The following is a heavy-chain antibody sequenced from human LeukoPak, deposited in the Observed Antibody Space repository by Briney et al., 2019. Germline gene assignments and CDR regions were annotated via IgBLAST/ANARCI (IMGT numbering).Heavy chain of an antibody. J-gene: IGHJ5*02. CDR1: GDSLSSSAYY. CDR3: ARDRGDYWFDP. CDR2: IYYTGSA. V-gene: IGHV4-39*07. D-gene: IGHD2-21*02. Sequence: PSETLSLTCTVSGDSLSSSAYYWAWIRQPPGKGLESIGCIYYTGSAYYNPSLKSRVTISIDTSKNQFSLILNSVTAADTAVYYCARDRGDYWFDPWGPGTLVTVSS.